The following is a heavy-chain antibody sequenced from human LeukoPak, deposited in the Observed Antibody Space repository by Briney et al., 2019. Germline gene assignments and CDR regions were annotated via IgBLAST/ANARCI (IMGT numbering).Heavy chain of an antibody. CDR3: ARDYSNYVSDY. CDR2: ISPNSGGT. Sequence: ASVKVSCKASGYTFTGYYVHWVRQAPGQGLEWMGWISPNSGGTNYAQKFQGRVTMTRDTSISTAYMELSRLRSDDTAVYYCARDYSNYVSDYWGQGTLVTVSS. V-gene: IGHV1-2*02. J-gene: IGHJ4*02. CDR1: GYTFTGYY. D-gene: IGHD4-11*01.